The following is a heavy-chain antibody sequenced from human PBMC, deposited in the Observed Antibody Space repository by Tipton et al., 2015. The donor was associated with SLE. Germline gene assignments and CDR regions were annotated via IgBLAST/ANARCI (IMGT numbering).Heavy chain of an antibody. V-gene: IGHV3-15*01. CDR1: GFIFSNAW. Sequence: SLRLSCAASGFIFSNAWMSWVRQAPGRGLEWVGRIKSKTDGGTTDYAAPVKGRFTISRDDSKNTLYLQMNSLKTEDTAVYYCTTSVGAKYYFDYWGQGTLVTVSS. CDR3: TTSVGAKYYFDY. D-gene: IGHD1-26*01. CDR2: IKSKTDGGTT. J-gene: IGHJ4*02.